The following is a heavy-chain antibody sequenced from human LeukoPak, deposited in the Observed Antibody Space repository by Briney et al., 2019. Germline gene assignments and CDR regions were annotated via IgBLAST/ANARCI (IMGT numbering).Heavy chain of an antibody. V-gene: IGHV3-74*01. Sequence: GRTLRLSCAASVFAFSKYWTHCVCHRPGEGLMWVSRINNDASATAYADPVRSRFTSSRDNDENTVYLQMSSLRSEETAVYNCVRAGHQEYYYFDLWGRGTLVSVSS. D-gene: IGHD1-26*01. CDR1: VFAFSKYW. CDR2: INNDASAT. J-gene: IGHJ2*01. CDR3: VRAGHQEYYYFDL.